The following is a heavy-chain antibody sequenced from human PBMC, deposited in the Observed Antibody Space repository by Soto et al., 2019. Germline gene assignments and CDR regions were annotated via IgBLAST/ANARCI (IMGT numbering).Heavy chain of an antibody. CDR2: INHSGST. D-gene: IGHD2-15*01. Sequence: PSETLSLTCAVYGGSFSCYYWSWIRQPPGKGLEWIGEINHSGSTNYNPSLKSRVTISVDTSKNQFSLKLSSVTAADTAVYYCARGGNCSGGSCYYYYYYGMDVWGQGTTVTVSS. J-gene: IGHJ6*02. V-gene: IGHV4-34*01. CDR1: GGSFSCYY. CDR3: ARGGNCSGGSCYYYYYYGMDV.